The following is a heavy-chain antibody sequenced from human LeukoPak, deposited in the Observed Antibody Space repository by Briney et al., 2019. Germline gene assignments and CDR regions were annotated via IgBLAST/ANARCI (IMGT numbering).Heavy chain of an antibody. CDR1: GYTFTSYY. D-gene: IGHD5-18*01. Sequence: ASVKVSCKASGYTFTSYYMHWVRQAPGQGLEWMGIINPNGGSTSYAQKFQGRVTMTRDTSTSTVYMELSSLRSEDTAVYYCARADTAMDPFDYWGQGTLVTVSS. V-gene: IGHV1-46*01. CDR3: ARADTAMDPFDY. CDR2: INPNGGST. J-gene: IGHJ4*02.